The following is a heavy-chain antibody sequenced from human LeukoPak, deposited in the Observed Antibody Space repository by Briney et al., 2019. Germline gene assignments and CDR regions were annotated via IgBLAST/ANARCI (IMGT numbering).Heavy chain of an antibody. CDR2: FYYSGNT. CDR3: ETWANLNLN. Sequence: SETLSLTCTVSAGSISSNNYYWGWIRQPPGKGLEWIGTFYYSGNTYYNSSLKSRVTVSVDTSSTQFSLRLGSVTAADTALYYCETWANLNLNWGQGTLVTVSS. CDR1: AGSISSNNYY. J-gene: IGHJ4*02. D-gene: IGHD1-14*01. V-gene: IGHV4-39*01.